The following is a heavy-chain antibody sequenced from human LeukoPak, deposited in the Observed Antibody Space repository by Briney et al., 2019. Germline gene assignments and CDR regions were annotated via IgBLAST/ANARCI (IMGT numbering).Heavy chain of an antibody. D-gene: IGHD1-7*01. CDR3: AKVYATTRYNWNYVGIDY. CDR1: GFTFSSYA. Sequence: GSLRLSCAASGFTFSSYAMSWVRQAPGKGLEWVSAISGSGGSTYYADSVKGRFTISRDNSKNTLYLQMNSLRAEDTAVYYCAKVYATTRYNWNYVGIDYWGQGTLVTVSS. CDR2: ISGSGGST. J-gene: IGHJ4*02. V-gene: IGHV3-23*01.